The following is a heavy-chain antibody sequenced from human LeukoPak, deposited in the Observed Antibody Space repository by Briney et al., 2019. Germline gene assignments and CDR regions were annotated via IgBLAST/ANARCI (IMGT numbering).Heavy chain of an antibody. CDR1: GGSTSSYY. CDR3: ARANYDGSDY. V-gene: IGHV4-4*07. Sequence: PSETLSLTCTVSGGSTSSYYWSWIRQPAGKGLEWIGRIYTSGTTNYNPSPKSRVTMSVDTSKNQFSLKMRSVTAADTAVYYCARANYDGSDYWGQGTLVTVSS. J-gene: IGHJ4*02. CDR2: IYTSGTT. D-gene: IGHD3-22*01.